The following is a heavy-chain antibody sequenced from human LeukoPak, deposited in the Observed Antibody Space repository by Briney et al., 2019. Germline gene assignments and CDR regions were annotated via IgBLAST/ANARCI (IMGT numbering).Heavy chain of an antibody. CDR1: GGSISSHY. Sequence: PSETLSLTCTVSGGSISSHYWSWIRQPPGKGLEWIGYIYYSGSTNYNPSLKSRVTISVDTSKNQFSLKLSSVTAADTAVYYCARVRRSSTSCYSRDAFDIWGQGTMVTVSS. CDR3: ARVRRSSTSCYSRDAFDI. J-gene: IGHJ3*02. D-gene: IGHD2-2*01. CDR2: IYYSGST. V-gene: IGHV4-59*11.